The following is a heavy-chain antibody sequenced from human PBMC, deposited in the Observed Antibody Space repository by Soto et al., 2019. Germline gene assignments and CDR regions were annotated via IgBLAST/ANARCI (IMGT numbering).Heavy chain of an antibody. J-gene: IGHJ6*02. V-gene: IGHV1-46*01. CDR2: INPSGGST. CDR3: ARDIVVVPAAIEKLEYYYYGMDV. CDR1: GYTFTSYY. D-gene: IGHD2-2*01. Sequence: ASVKVSCKASGYTFTSYYMHWVRQAPGQGLEWMGIINPSGGSTSYAQKFQGRVTMTRDTSTSTVYMELSSLRSEDMAVYYCARDIVVVPAAIEKLEYYYYGMDVWGQGTTVTV.